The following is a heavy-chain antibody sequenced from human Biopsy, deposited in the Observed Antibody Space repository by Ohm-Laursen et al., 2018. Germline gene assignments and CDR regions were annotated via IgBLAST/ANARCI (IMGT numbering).Heavy chain of an antibody. V-gene: IGHV3-33*01. CDR2: IWHGGSEK. Sequence: SLRLSCAASGFIFGDFGMHWVRQAPGKGPEWVAVIWHGGSEKYYAGSVKGRFSISRDNSKNTLNLQMNSLRVEDTAIYYCVSEVVGDTDHWGQGTLVTVSS. D-gene: IGHD2-15*01. CDR3: VSEVVGDTDH. J-gene: IGHJ4*02. CDR1: GFIFGDFG.